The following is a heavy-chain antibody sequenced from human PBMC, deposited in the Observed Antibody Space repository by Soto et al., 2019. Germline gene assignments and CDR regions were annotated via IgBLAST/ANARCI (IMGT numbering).Heavy chain of an antibody. Sequence: GGSLRLSCAASGFTFSSYAMSWVRQAPGKGLEWVSAISGSGGSTYYADSVKGRFTISRDNSKNTLYLQMNSLRAEDTAVYYCAKGRDIVVVVAADYWGQGTLVIVSS. CDR2: ISGSGGST. V-gene: IGHV3-23*01. J-gene: IGHJ4*02. CDR1: GFTFSSYA. D-gene: IGHD2-15*01. CDR3: AKGRDIVVVVAADY.